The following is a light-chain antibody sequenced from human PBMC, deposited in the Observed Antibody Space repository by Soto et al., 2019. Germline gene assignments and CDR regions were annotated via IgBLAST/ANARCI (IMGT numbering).Light chain of an antibody. CDR1: SSDVDGYNY. CDR3: CSYAGSYTSYV. V-gene: IGLV2-11*01. J-gene: IGLJ1*01. Sequence: SELNQPRSVSGSPGQSVPISCTGTSSDVDGYNYVSWYQQHPGKAPKLMIYDVSERPSGVPDHFSGSKSGNTASLTISGLQAEDEADYYCCSYAGSYTSYVFGTGTKVTVL. CDR2: DVS.